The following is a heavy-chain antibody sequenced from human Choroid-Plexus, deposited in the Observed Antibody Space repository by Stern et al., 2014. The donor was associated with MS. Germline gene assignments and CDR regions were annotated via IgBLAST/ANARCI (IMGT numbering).Heavy chain of an antibody. CDR3: AKDRQWSTYFFDY. CDR1: GFTFSNFG. CDR2: ISYDGSGK. J-gene: IGHJ4*02. D-gene: IGHD2-15*01. Sequence: QMQLVQSGGGVAQPGRPLILSCAASGFTFSNFGMHWVRQAPGKGLEWVALISYDGSGKYYADSVKGRFTIFRANSKNTLYMHMNSLRAEDTAVYYCAKDRQWSTYFFDYWGQGSLVTVSS. V-gene: IGHV3-30*18.